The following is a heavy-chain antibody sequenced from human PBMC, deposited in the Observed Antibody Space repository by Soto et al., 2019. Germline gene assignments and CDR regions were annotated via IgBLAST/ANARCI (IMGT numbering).Heavy chain of an antibody. D-gene: IGHD5-18*01. CDR3: AKDRSGPTRGYSYGRYYFDY. V-gene: IGHV3-23*01. Sequence: GGSLRLSCAASGFTFSSYAMSWVRQAPGKGLEWVSAISGSGGSTYYADSVKGRFTISRDNSKNTLYLQMNSLRAEDTAVYYCAKDRSGPTRGYSYGRYYFDYWGQGTLVTVSS. J-gene: IGHJ4*02. CDR2: ISGSGGST. CDR1: GFTFSSYA.